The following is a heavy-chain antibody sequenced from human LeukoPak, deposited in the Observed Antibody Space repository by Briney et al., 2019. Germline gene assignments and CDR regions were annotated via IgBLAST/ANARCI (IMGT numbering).Heavy chain of an antibody. CDR3: ALNPGGIAGATYFDY. J-gene: IGHJ4*02. Sequence: PGGSLRLSCVVSGFTFSTYWMHWVRQAPGKGLEWVSSISSSSTYIYYADSVKGRFTISRDNAKNSLYLQMNSLRAEDTAVYNCALNPGGIAGATYFDYWGQGTLVTVSS. V-gene: IGHV3-21*01. D-gene: IGHD1-26*01. CDR1: GFTFSTYW. CDR2: ISSSSTYI.